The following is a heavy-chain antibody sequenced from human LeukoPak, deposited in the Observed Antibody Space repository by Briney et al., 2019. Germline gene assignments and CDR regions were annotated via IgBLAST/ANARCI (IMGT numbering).Heavy chain of an antibody. CDR3: ARGPPPDFDY. CDR1: GVSVISGTHY. J-gene: IGHJ4*02. Sequence: SETLSLTCTVSGVSVISGTHYWGWIRQPPGKGLEWIGNIYYTESTFYNPSLKSRVTISVDTSKNQFSLKLSSVTAADTAVYYCARGPPPDFDYWGQGTLVTVSS. V-gene: IGHV4-39*07. CDR2: IYYTEST.